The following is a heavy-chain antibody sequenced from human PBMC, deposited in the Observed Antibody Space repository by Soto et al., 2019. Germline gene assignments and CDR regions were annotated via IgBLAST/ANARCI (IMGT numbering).Heavy chain of an antibody. J-gene: IGHJ3*02. CDR3: ARVPTFIAAAGNAFDI. Sequence: PGGSLRLSCAASGFIFSNYAMHWVRQAPGKGLEWVAVISDDGTKRYYAESVRGRFTISRDISKSMLYLQMNSLRAEDTAVYYCARVPTFIAAAGNAFDIWGQGTMVTVSS. D-gene: IGHD6-13*01. CDR1: GFIFSNYA. V-gene: IGHV3-30*03. CDR2: ISDDGTKR.